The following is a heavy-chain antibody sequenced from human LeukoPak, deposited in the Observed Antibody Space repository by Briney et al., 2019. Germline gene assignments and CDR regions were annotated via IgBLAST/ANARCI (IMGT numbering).Heavy chain of an antibody. CDR3: VRGAGSCSSTSCSLGY. CDR1: GYTFTSYD. J-gene: IGHJ4*02. CDR2: MNPNSGNT. V-gene: IGHV1-8*03. D-gene: IGHD2-2*01. Sequence: ASVKVSCKASGYTFTSYDINWVRQATGLGLEWMGWMNPNSGNTGYAQRLQGRVTITRNTSISTAYMELSSLRSEDTAVYYCVRGAGSCSSTSCSLGYWGQGTLVTVSS.